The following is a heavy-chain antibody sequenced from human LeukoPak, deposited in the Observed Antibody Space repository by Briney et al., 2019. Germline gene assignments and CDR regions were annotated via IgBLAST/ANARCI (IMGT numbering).Heavy chain of an antibody. CDR1: GGSISSYS. D-gene: IGHD6-6*01. J-gene: IGHJ4*02. CDR2: IYTSGST. CDR3: ARQGSSSPFDY. V-gene: IGHV4-4*09. Sequence: PSETLSLTCTVSGGSISSYSWSWIRQPPGKGLEWIGYIYTSGSTNYNPSLKSRVTISVDTSKNQFSLKLSSVTAADTAVYYCARQGSSSPFDYWGQGTLVTVSS.